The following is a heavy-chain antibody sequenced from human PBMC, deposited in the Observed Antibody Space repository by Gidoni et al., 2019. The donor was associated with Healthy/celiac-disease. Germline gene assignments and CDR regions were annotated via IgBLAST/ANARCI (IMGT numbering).Heavy chain of an antibody. D-gene: IGHD3-9*01. CDR2: FDPEDGET. CDR1: GYTLTELS. J-gene: IGHJ4*02. V-gene: IGHV1-24*01. Sequence: QVQLVQSGAEVQKPGASVKVSCKVSGYTLTELSMHWVRQAPGKGREWMGGFDPEDGETIYAQKFQGRVTMTEDTSTDTACMELSSLRSEDTAVYYCATVHHYDILTGYYPYYFDYWGQGTLVTVSS. CDR3: ATVHHYDILTGYYPYYFDY.